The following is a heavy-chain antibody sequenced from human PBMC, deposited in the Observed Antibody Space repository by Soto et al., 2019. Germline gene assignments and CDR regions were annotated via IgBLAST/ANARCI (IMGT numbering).Heavy chain of an antibody. J-gene: IGHJ4*02. CDR1: GYTFTTYD. CDR3: ARALGYSSTSRLDL. CDR2: MNPYTGNT. D-gene: IGHD6-19*01. Sequence: QVQLVQSGAEVEKPGASVKVSCKASGYTFTTYDFNWVRQAPGHGLEWMGWMNPYTGNTGYAQKFQGRVTMTRDTSISTAFMALSGLTAEDTAVYYCARALGYSSTSRLDLWGQGTLVTVSS. V-gene: IGHV1-8*01.